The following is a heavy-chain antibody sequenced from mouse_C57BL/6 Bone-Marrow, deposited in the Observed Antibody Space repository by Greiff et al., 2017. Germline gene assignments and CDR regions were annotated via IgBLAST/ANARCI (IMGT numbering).Heavy chain of an antibody. CDR1: GYTFTSYW. CDR2: IDPSDSYT. Sequence: QVQLQQPGAELVMPGASVKLSCKASGYTFTSYWMHWVKQRPGQGLEWIGEIDPSDSYTNYNQKFKGKSTLTVYKSSSTAYMQLSSLTSEDSEVYYGAREGAYYRSCFDYWGQGTTLTVSS. J-gene: IGHJ2*01. V-gene: IGHV1-69*01. CDR3: AREGAYYRSCFDY. D-gene: IGHD2-12*01.